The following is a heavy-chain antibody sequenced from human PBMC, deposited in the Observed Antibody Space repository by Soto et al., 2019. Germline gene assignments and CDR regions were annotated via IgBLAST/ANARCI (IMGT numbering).Heavy chain of an antibody. V-gene: IGHV1-8*02. CDR2: MNPNSGNT. D-gene: IGHD5-18*01. CDR1: GYTFTSYG. CDR3: AREVVDTAMI. Sequence: GASGKVSCKASGYTFTSYGMHWVRQATGQGLEWMGWMNPNSGNTGYAQKFQGRVTMTRNTSISTAYMEPSSLRSEDTAVYYCAREVVDTAMIWGQGTLVTVSS. J-gene: IGHJ4*02.